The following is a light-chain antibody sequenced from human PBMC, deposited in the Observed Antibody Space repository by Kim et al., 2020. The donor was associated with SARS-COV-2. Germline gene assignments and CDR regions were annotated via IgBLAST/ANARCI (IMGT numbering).Light chain of an antibody. CDR3: QVWDSSSDSVV. CDR2: YDS. J-gene: IGLJ2*01. CDR1: NIGSKS. V-gene: IGLV3-21*04. Sequence: APGKTARITCGGNNIGSKSVHWYQQKPGQAPVLVIYYDSDRPSGIPERFSGSNSGNTATLTISRVEAGDEADYYCQVWDSSSDSVVIGGGTRLTVL.